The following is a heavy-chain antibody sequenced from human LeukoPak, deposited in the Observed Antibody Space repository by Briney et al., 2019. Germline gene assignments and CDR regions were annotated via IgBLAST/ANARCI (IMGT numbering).Heavy chain of an antibody. D-gene: IGHD3-16*01. CDR3: ARDKEARGNWFDP. CDR1: GGTFSSYT. Sequence: ASVKVSCKASGGTFSSYTISWVRQAPGQGLEWMGRIIPILGIANYAQKFQGRVTITADKSTSTAYMELSSLRSEDTAVYYCARDKEARGNWFDPWGQGTLVTVSS. CDR2: IIPILGIA. J-gene: IGHJ5*02. V-gene: IGHV1-69*04.